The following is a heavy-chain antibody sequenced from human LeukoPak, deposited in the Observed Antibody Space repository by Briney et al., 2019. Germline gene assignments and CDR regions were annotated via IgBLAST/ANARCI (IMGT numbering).Heavy chain of an antibody. J-gene: IGHJ3*01. V-gene: IGHV3-66*04. CDR3: ARQRAFDV. CDR1: GLTVSNNY. CDR2: IYSSDIT. Sequence: GGSLRLSCAASGLTVSNNYMSWVRQAPGKGLEWVSVIYSSDITYYADSVKGRFTISRDNSKNTLYLQMNSLRAEDTAVYYCARQRAFDVWGQGTMVTVSS.